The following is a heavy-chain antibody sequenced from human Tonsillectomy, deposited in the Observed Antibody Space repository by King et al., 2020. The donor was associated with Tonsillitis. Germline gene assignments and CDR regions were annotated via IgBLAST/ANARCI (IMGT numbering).Heavy chain of an antibody. V-gene: IGHV1-46*01. CDR2: INPSGGSP. Sequence: QLVQSGAEVKKPGASVKGSCKASGYTFTSYYMHWVRQAPGQGLEWMGIINPSGGSPSYAQKFQGRVTMTRETSTSTVYMELSSLRSEDTAVYYCARDGVGATTLDYWGQGTLVTVSS. J-gene: IGHJ4*02. CDR1: GYTFTSYY. CDR3: ARDGVGATTLDY. D-gene: IGHD1-26*01.